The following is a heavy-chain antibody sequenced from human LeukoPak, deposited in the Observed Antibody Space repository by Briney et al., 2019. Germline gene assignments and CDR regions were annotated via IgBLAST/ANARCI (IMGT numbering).Heavy chain of an antibody. CDR2: ISSSSSYT. V-gene: IGHV3-11*03. J-gene: IGHJ4*02. D-gene: IGHD4-23*01. Sequence: TGGSLRLSCAVSGFTFSDYYMSWIRQAPGKGLEWVSYISSSSSYTNYADSVKGRFTISRDNAKNSLYLQMNSLRAEDTAVYYCARSTVAGGFDYWGQGTLVTVSS. CDR1: GFTFSDYY. CDR3: ARSTVAGGFDY.